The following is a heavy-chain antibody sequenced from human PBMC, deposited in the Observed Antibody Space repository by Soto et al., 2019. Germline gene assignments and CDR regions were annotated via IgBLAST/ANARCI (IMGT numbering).Heavy chain of an antibody. D-gene: IGHD2-2*01. CDR2: VIPISDTT. CDR1: GGTFSSYA. Sequence: QVQLVQSGAEVKKPGSSVKVSCKASGGTFSSYAISWVRQAPGQGLEWMGGVIPISDTTNYAQKFQGRVTITAEESTSTAYRELSSLRSEDTAVYYCARSQGSSTSLEIYYYYYYGMDVWGQGTTVTVSS. CDR3: ARSQGSSTSLEIYYYYYYGMDV. V-gene: IGHV1-69*01. J-gene: IGHJ6*02.